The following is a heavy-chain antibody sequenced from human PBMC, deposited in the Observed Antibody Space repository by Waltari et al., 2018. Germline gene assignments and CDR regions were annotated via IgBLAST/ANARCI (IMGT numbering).Heavy chain of an antibody. CDR2: IWYDGSNK. V-gene: IGHV3-30*18. Sequence: QVQLVESGGGVVQPGRSLRLSCAASGFTFSSYGMHWVRQAPGKGLEWVAVIWYDGSNKYYADSVKGRFTISRDNSKNTLYLQMNSLRAEDTAMYYCAKDQDFWSGYYTFDYWGQGTLVTVSS. CDR3: AKDQDFWSGYYTFDY. J-gene: IGHJ4*02. D-gene: IGHD3-3*01. CDR1: GFTFSSYG.